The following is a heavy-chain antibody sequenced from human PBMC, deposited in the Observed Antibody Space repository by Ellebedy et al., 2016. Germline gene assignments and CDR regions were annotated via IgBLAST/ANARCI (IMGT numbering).Heavy chain of an antibody. CDR1: GGSISSYY. D-gene: IGHD6-13*01. Sequence: SETLSLTXTVSGGSISSYYWSWIRQPPGKGLEWIGEINHSGSTYYNPSLKSRVTISIDTSKNQFSLKLSSVTAADTAVYYCARDAIAASGGWFDPWGQGALVTVSS. CDR3: ARDAIAASGGWFDP. J-gene: IGHJ5*02. CDR2: INHSGST. V-gene: IGHV4-59*12.